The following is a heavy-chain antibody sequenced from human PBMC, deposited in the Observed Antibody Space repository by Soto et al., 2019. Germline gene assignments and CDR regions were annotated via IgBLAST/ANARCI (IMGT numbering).Heavy chain of an antibody. CDR1: GFTFTSSA. Sequence: ASVKVSCKASGFTFTSSAVQWVRQARGQRLEWIGWIVVGSGNTNYAQKFQERVTITRDMSTSTAYMELSSLRSEDTAVYYCAALRPYYYDSSGYYFNAYDIWGQGTMVTVSS. V-gene: IGHV1-58*01. CDR2: IVVGSGNT. D-gene: IGHD3-22*01. J-gene: IGHJ3*02. CDR3: AALRPYYYDSSGYYFNAYDI.